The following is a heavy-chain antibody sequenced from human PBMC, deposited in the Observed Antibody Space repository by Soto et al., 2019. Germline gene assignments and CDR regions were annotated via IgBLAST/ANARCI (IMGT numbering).Heavy chain of an antibody. CDR3: ARGTIFGVVIIRVHFDY. CDR2: ISSSGSTI. CDR1: GFTFSSYE. Sequence: EVQLVESGGGLVQPGGSLRLSCAASGFTFSSYEMNWVRQAPGKGLEWVSYISSSGSTIYYADSVKGRFTISRDNAKNSLYLQLNSLRAEVTSVYYCARGTIFGVVIIRVHFDYWGQGTLVTVSS. V-gene: IGHV3-48*03. J-gene: IGHJ4*02. D-gene: IGHD3-3*01.